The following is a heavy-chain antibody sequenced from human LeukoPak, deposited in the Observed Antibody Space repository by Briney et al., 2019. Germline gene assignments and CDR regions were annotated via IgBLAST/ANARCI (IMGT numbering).Heavy chain of an antibody. D-gene: IGHD3-22*01. CDR1: GFTFSMYG. CDR3: AKGTYYYDSSGSY. CDR2: IRYYGSNK. Sequence: GGSLRLSCATSGFTFSMYGMHWVRQAPGKGLEWVAFIRYYGSNKYYADSVKGRLTISRDNSKHTLYLQMNSLRAEDTAVYYCAKGTYYYDSSGSYWGQGTLVTVSS. V-gene: IGHV3-30*02. J-gene: IGHJ4*02.